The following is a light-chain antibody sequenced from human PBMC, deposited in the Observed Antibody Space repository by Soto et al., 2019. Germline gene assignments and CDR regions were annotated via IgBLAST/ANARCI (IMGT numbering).Light chain of an antibody. CDR1: SSDVGGYSL. V-gene: IGLV2-14*02. CDR2: EGS. Sequence: QSALTQPASVSGSPGQSITVSCTGTSSDVGGYSLVSWYHQNPGKAPKLVIYEGSKRPSGVSNRLSGSKSGNTASLTISGLQPEDEGDYYCSSFKGTNSFVFGTGTKVTVL. CDR3: SSFKGTNSFV. J-gene: IGLJ1*01.